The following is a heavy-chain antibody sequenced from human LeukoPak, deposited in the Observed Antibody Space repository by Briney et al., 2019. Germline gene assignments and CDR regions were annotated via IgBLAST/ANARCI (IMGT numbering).Heavy chain of an antibody. D-gene: IGHD5-24*01. CDR3: AKEGRSLQTY. J-gene: IGHJ4*02. CDR1: GFPFNAYW. Sequence: PGGSLRLSCAASGFPFNAYWMTRVRQAPGKGLEWVANIRQDGDTKYYVDSVKGRFTISRDNAKNSLYLQMNSLRVEDTAVYYCAKEGRSLQTYWGQGTLVTVSS. V-gene: IGHV3-7*03. CDR2: IRQDGDTK.